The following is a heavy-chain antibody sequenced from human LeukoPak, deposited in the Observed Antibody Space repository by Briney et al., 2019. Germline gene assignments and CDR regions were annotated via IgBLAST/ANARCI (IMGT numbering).Heavy chain of an antibody. CDR1: GGSISSHY. CDR3: AREVLRSGWYGGAFDY. V-gene: IGHV4-59*11. CDR2: IYDSGSI. J-gene: IGHJ4*02. D-gene: IGHD6-19*01. Sequence: SETLSLTCTVSGGSISSHYWSWIRQPPGKGLEWVGYIYDSGSINYNPSLKSRVTISVDTSKNQFSLKLSSVTAADTAVYYCAREVLRSGWYGGAFDYWGQGTLVTVST.